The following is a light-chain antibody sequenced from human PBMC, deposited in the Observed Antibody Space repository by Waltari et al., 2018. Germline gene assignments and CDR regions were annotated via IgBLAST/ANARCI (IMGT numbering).Light chain of an antibody. CDR2: DAS. J-gene: IGKJ5*01. Sequence: DIQMTQSPSSLSASVGNRVPITCQASQDISNYLNWYQQKPGKAPKLLIYDASNLETGVPSRFSGSGSGTDFTFTISSLQPEDIATYYCQQYDNLLPTFGQGTRLEIK. CDR1: QDISNY. CDR3: QQYDNLLPT. V-gene: IGKV1-33*01.